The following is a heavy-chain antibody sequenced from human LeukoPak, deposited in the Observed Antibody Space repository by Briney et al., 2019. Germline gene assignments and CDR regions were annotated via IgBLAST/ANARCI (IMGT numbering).Heavy chain of an antibody. V-gene: IGHV1-18*01. CDR2: ISAYNGNT. Sequence: ASVKVSCKASGYTFTSYGISWVRQAPGQGLEWMGWISAYNGNTNYAQKLHATVTMTTDTSTSTAYMELRSLRSDDTAVYYCARDMHTGARYCSSTSCCWAYWGQGTLVTVSS. CDR3: ARDMHTGARYCSSTSCCWAY. J-gene: IGHJ4*02. D-gene: IGHD2-2*01. CDR1: GYTFTSYG.